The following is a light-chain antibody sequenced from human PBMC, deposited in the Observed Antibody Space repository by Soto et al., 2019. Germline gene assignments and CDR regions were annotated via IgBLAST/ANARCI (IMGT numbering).Light chain of an antibody. CDR3: QQANSFPLT. V-gene: IGKV1-12*01. CDR2: AAS. J-gene: IGKJ4*01. Sequence: DIQMTQSPSSVSASVGDRVTITCRASQGISNWLAWYQQKPGKAPKLLIYAASCLQIGVPSRFSGSGSGTDFTLHISSLQHEDFAIYYCQQANSFPLTCCGGTQVEI. CDR1: QGISNW.